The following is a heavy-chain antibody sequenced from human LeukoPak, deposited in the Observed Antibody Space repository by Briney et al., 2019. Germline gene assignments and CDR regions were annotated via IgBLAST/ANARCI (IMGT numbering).Heavy chain of an antibody. CDR2: ISGSGGST. J-gene: IGHJ3*02. D-gene: IGHD1-26*01. CDR3: ATVEGVGAEAFDI. Sequence: PGGSPRLSCAASGFTFSSYGMSWVRQAPGKGLEWVSAISGSGGSTYYADSVKGRFTISRDNSKNTLYLQTNSLRVEDTAVYYCATVEGVGAEAFDIWGQGTMVTVSS. V-gene: IGHV3-23*01. CDR1: GFTFSSYG.